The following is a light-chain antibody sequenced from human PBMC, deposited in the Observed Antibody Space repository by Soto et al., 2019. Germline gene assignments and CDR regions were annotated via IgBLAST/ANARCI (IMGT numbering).Light chain of an antibody. CDR2: DAS. J-gene: IGKJ5*01. Sequence: EVVLTQSPATLSLSPGQRASLSCRASQSVNRFLAWYQQKPGQAPRLLIYDASNRATGIPARFSGSGSGTDFTLTISSLEPEDFAVYYCQQRGNWPEITFGQGTRLEIK. CDR3: QQRGNWPEIT. V-gene: IGKV3-11*01. CDR1: QSVNRF.